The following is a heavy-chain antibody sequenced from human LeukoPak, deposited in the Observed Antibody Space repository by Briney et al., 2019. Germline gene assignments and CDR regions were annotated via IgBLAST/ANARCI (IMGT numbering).Heavy chain of an antibody. CDR3: ARVGFREPAFDY. D-gene: IGHD3-10*01. CDR1: GGSISSYY. J-gene: IGHJ4*02. Sequence: SETLSLTCTVSGGSISSYYWSWIRQPPGKGLEWIGYIYYSGSTNYHPSLKSRVTISVDTSKNQFSLKLSSVTAADTAVYYCARVGFREPAFDYWGQGTLVTVSS. CDR2: IYYSGST. V-gene: IGHV4-59*01.